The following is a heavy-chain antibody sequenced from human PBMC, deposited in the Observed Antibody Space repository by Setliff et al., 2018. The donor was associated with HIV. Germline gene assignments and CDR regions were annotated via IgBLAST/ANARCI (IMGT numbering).Heavy chain of an antibody. CDR3: ARVGYYYDSSGYYVSTGRAAFDI. D-gene: IGHD3-22*01. CDR2: IYHSGST. V-gene: IGHV4-38-2*02. J-gene: IGHJ3*02. CDR1: GYSISSGYY. Sequence: SETLSLTCTVSGYSISSGYYWGWIRQPPGKGLEWIGSIYHSGSTYYNPSLKSRVTISVDTSKNQFSLKLSSVTAADTAVYYCARVGYYYDSSGYYVSTGRAAFDIWGQGTMVTVSS.